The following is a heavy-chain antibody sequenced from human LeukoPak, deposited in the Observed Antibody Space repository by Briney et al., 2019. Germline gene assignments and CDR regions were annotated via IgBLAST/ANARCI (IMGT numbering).Heavy chain of an antibody. V-gene: IGHV3-23*01. D-gene: IGHD4-23*01. CDR3: AKDNSDYFDY. CDR2: ISGSGDST. CDR1: GFTFSNYA. Sequence: GGSLRLSCAASGFTFSNYAINWVRQAPGKGLEWVSAISGSGDSTYYADSVRGRFTISRDNSKNTVYLHVSSLRAEDTALYFCAKDNSDYFDYWGQGTLITVSS. J-gene: IGHJ4*02.